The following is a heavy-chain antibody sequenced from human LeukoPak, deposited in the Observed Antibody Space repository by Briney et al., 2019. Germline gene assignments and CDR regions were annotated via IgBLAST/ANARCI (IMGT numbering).Heavy chain of an antibody. D-gene: IGHD3-16*01. J-gene: IGHJ4*02. V-gene: IGHV1-18*01. CDR2: INTYNGDT. Sequence: ASVKVSCKASGYTFTHYGITWVRHAPGQGLAWMGWINTYNGDTKCAQKLQGRVTMTTDTSTRTAFMELRSLRADDSAVYYCAGGIRSPLFDYWGLGTLVTVSP. CDR1: GYTFTHYG. CDR3: AGGIRSPLFDY.